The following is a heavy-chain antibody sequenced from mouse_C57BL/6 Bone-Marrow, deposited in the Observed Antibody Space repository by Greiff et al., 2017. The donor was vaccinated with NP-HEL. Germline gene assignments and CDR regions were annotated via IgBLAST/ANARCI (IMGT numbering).Heavy chain of an antibody. CDR2: IYPGSGNT. Sequence: QVHVKQSGPELVKPGASVKISCKASGYSFTSYYIHWVKQRPGQGLEWIGWIYPGSGNTKYNEKFKGKATLTADTSSSTAYMQLSSLTSEDSAVYYCARWGPLLLRFDYWGQGTTLTVSS. V-gene: IGHV1-66*01. CDR3: ARWGPLLLRFDY. D-gene: IGHD1-1*01. CDR1: GYSFTSYY. J-gene: IGHJ2*01.